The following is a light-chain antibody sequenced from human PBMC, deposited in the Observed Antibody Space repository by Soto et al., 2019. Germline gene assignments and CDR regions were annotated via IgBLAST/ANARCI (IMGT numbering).Light chain of an antibody. CDR3: SSFTSTSTPVV. V-gene: IGLV2-14*01. CDR2: EVS. CDR1: SSDVGGYNY. Sequence: QSVLTQFASVSGSPGQSITISCTGTSSDVGGYNYVSWYQHHPGKAPKLMIYEVSNRPSGVSDRFSGSRSGNTASLSISGLQPEDEADYYCSSFTSTSTPVVFGGGTKLTVL. J-gene: IGLJ2*01.